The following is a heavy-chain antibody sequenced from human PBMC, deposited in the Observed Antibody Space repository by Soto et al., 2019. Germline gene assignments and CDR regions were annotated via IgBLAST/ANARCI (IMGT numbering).Heavy chain of an antibody. Sequence: PSETLSLTCAVYGGSFSGYYWSWIRQPPGKGLEWIGEINHSGSTNYNPSLKSRVTISVDTSKNQFSLKLSSLTAADTAMYYCTRVVADHWLNPWGQGTLVTVSS. V-gene: IGHV4-34*01. D-gene: IGHD6-19*01. CDR1: GGSFSGYY. CDR3: TRVVADHWLNP. J-gene: IGHJ5*02. CDR2: INHSGST.